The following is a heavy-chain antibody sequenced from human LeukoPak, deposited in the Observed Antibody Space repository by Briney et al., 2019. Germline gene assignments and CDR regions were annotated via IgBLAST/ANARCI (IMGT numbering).Heavy chain of an antibody. J-gene: IGHJ4*02. V-gene: IGHV3-21*01. D-gene: IGHD2-21*02. CDR2: ISSRSSYI. Sequence: GGSLRLSCAASGFTFSSYTMNWVRQAPGKGLEWVSSISSRSSYIYYADSVKGRFTISRDNAKNSLYLQMNSLRAEDMAAYYCARDVPAYCGDDCYPDYWGQGTLVTVSS. CDR1: GFTFSSYT. CDR3: ARDVPAYCGDDCYPDY.